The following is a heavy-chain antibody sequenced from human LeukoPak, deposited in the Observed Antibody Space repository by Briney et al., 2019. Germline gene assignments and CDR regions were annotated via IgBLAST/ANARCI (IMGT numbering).Heavy chain of an antibody. V-gene: IGHV3-53*01. J-gene: IGHJ4*02. D-gene: IGHD1-14*01. Sequence: PGGSLRLSCAASGFTVITNDMTWVRQAPGKGLEWASVLYSDGNTKYADSVQGRFTISRDNYTLYLEMNSLSPDDTAVYYCARGVEPLAANTLAYWGQGTLVTVSS. CDR1: GFTVITND. CDR3: ARGVEPLAANTLAY. CDR2: LYSDGNT.